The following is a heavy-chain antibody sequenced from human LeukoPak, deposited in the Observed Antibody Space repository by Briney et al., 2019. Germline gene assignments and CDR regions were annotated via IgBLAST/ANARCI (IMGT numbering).Heavy chain of an antibody. D-gene: IGHD3-16*01. CDR1: GYTFTGYY. CDR3: ARVMITFGGPHFDY. CDR2: IIPIFGTA. J-gene: IGHJ4*02. Sequence: ASVKVSCKASGYTFTGYYMHWVRQAPGQGLEWMGGIIPIFGTANYAQKSQGRVTITADESTSTAYMELSSLRSEDTAVYYCARVMITFGGPHFDYWGQGTLVTVSS. V-gene: IGHV1-69*13.